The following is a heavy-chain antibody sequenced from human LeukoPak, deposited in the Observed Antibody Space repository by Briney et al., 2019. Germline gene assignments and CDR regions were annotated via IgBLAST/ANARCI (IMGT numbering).Heavy chain of an antibody. Sequence: GGSLRLSCAASGFTFSTYAVSWVRQAPGKGLEWVSAISGSGGGTYYADSVEGRFTISRDNSKNTLYLQMNNLRAEDTAIYYCARYGDYQFGVLHWFDPWGQGTLVTGSS. CDR1: GFTFSTYA. CDR2: ISGSGGGT. D-gene: IGHD4-17*01. CDR3: ARYGDYQFGVLHWFDP. J-gene: IGHJ5*02. V-gene: IGHV3-23*01.